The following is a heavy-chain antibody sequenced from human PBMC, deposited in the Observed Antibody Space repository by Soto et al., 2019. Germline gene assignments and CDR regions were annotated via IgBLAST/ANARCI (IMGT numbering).Heavy chain of an antibody. Sequence: PGGSLRLSCAASGFTFSSYGMHWVRQAPGKGLEWVAVISYDGSNKYYADSVKGRFTISRDNSKNTLYLQMNSLRAEDTAVYYCAKDPLGNWPRALYYFDYWGQGTLVTVSS. V-gene: IGHV3-30*18. CDR2: ISYDGSNK. CDR1: GFTFSSYG. J-gene: IGHJ4*02. CDR3: AKDPLGNWPRALYYFDY. D-gene: IGHD1-1*01.